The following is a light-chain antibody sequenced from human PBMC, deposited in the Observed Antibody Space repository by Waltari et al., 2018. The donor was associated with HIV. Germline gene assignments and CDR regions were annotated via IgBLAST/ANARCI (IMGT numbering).Light chain of an antibody. CDR1: TPNYGAVFV. V-gene: IGLV1-40*01. Sequence: QSVLTKPPSVSGAPGQRAPFPCTGSTPNYGAVFVFNGSQQIPGTAPKLLIPGNKNRPSGVPDRFSASKSGTSASLTITGLQAEDEADYFCQSYDITLSASVVFGGGTKLTVL. CDR2: GNK. CDR3: QSYDITLSASVV. J-gene: IGLJ2*01.